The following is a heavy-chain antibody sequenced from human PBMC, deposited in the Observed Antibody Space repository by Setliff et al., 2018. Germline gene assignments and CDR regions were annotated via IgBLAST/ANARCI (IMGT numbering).Heavy chain of an antibody. J-gene: IGHJ6*03. CDR2: VYTTGST. V-gene: IGHV4-4*07. CDR3: ARVRITPYCMDV. D-gene: IGHD3-10*01. CDR1: GGSMGSYY. Sequence: SEPLSLTCTVSGGSMGSYYWTWIRQSAGKGLEWIGRVYTTGSTAFNPSLNSRVTMSLDKSKNQFSLKLYSVTAADTAVYFCARVRITPYCMDVWGKGTTVTVSS.